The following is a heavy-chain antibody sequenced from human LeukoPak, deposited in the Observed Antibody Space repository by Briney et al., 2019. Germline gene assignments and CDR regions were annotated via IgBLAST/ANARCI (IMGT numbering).Heavy chain of an antibody. V-gene: IGHV4-39*01. Sequence: PSETLSLTCTVSGGSISSSSYYWGWIRQPPGKGLEWIGSIYYSGSTYYNPSLKSRVTISVGTSKNQFSLKLSSVTAADTAVYYCARAGYYDSSGYYYWYIDYWGQGTLVTVSS. CDR3: ARAGYYDSSGYYYWYIDY. CDR2: IYYSGST. CDR1: GGSISSSSYY. J-gene: IGHJ4*02. D-gene: IGHD3-22*01.